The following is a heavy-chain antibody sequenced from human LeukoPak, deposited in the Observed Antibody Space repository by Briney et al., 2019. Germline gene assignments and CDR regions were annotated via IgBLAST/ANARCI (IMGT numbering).Heavy chain of an antibody. D-gene: IGHD2-21*01. J-gene: IGHJ4*02. Sequence: GGSLRLSCSASGFTFNRFYLHWVRQAPGKGLEFVSHTSSNGATTYYADSVKGRFTISRDNSKNTLYLQMNSLRAEDTAVYYCARPLLSDDYGDYWGQGTLVTVSS. V-gene: IGHV3-64*04. CDR1: GFTFNRFY. CDR2: TSSNGATT. CDR3: ARPLLSDDYGDY.